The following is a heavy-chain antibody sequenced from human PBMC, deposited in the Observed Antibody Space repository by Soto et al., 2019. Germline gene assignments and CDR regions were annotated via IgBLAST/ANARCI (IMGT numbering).Heavy chain of an antibody. CDR2: IWYDGSNK. CDR3: ARDARYYDFWSGRLRDYYYYGMDV. CDR1: GFTFSSYG. V-gene: IGHV3-33*01. D-gene: IGHD3-3*01. Sequence: QVQLVESGGGVVQPGRSLRLSCAASGFTFSSYGMHWVRQAPGKGLEWVAVIWYDGSNKYYADSVKGRFTISRDNSKNTLYLQMNSLRAEDTAVYYCARDARYYDFWSGRLRDYYYYGMDVWGQGTTVTVSS. J-gene: IGHJ6*02.